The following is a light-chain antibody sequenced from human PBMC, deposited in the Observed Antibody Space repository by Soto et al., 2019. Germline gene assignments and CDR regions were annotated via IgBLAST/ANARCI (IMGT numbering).Light chain of an antibody. CDR1: QSISSW. V-gene: IGKV1-5*03. Sequence: DIPMTQSPSTLSASIGDRVTITCRASQSISSWLAWYQQKPGTAPKPLIYKASILESGVPSRFSGSGSGTEFTLTISSLQPEDFATYYFQQYNTYWTFGQGTKVEIK. J-gene: IGKJ1*01. CDR2: KAS. CDR3: QQYNTYWT.